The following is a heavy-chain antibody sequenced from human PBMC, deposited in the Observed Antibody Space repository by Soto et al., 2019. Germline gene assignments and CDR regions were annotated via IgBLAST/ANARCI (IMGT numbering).Heavy chain of an antibody. CDR3: AREGVTRNYYYYGMDV. CDR2: IYYSGST. V-gene: IGHV4-59*11. J-gene: IGHJ6*02. D-gene: IGHD2-21*02. Sequence: SQPQPLTCTVSGGYISSHYGSWIRKPPGKGLEWIGYIYYSGSTNYNPSLKSRVTISVDTSKNQFSLKLSSVTAADTAVYYCAREGVTRNYYYYGMDVWGQGTTVTVSS. CDR1: GGYISSHY.